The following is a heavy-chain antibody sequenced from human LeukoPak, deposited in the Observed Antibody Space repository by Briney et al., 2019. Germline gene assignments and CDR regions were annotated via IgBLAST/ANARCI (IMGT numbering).Heavy chain of an antibody. Sequence: PGGSLRLSCAASGFTFSSYGMHWVRQAPGKGLEWVAFIRYDGSNKYYADSVKGRFTISRDNSKNTLYLQMNSLRAEDTAVYYCAKTPIPYCSSTSCYFYYYYMDVWGKGTTVTVSS. V-gene: IGHV3-30*02. CDR3: AKTPIPYCSSTSCYFYYYYMDV. D-gene: IGHD2-2*01. J-gene: IGHJ6*03. CDR1: GFTFSSYG. CDR2: IRYDGSNK.